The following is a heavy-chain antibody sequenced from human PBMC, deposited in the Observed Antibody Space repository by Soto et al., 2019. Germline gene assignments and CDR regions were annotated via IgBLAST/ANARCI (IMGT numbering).Heavy chain of an antibody. Sequence: ASVKVSCKASGYTFTSYGISWGRQAPGQGLEWMGWISAYNGNTNYAQKLQGRVTMTTDTSTITADMELRSLRSDLTAVYYCASPVEYSSSSPAFDILGHGTIVTV. D-gene: IGHD6-6*01. CDR3: ASPVEYSSSSPAFDI. V-gene: IGHV1-18*01. CDR2: ISAYNGNT. CDR1: GYTFTSYG. J-gene: IGHJ3*02.